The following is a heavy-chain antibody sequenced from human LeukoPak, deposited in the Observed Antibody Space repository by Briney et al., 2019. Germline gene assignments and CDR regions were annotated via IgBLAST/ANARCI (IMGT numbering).Heavy chain of an antibody. J-gene: IGHJ4*02. CDR1: GFTFSSYE. CDR3: ASLVDTATENIDY. CDR2: ISSSGSTI. D-gene: IGHD5-18*01. Sequence: PGGSLRLSCAASGFTFSSYEMNWVRQAPGKGLEWVSYISSSGSTIYYADSVKGRFTISRDNAKNSLYLQMNSLRAEDTAVYYCASLVDTATENIDYWGQGTQVTVSS. V-gene: IGHV3-48*03.